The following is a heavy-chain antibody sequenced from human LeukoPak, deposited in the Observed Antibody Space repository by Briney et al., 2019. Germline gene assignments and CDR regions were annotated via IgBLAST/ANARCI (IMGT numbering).Heavy chain of an antibody. CDR1: GGSISSYY. D-gene: IGHD6-13*01. V-gene: IGHV4-59*01. Sequence: PSETLSLTCTVSGGSISSYYWSWIRQPPGKGLEWIGYIYYSGGTNYNPSLKSRVTISVDTSKNQFSLKLSSVTAADTAVYYCARYSRNYYYMDVWGKGTTVTVSS. CDR2: IYYSGGT. J-gene: IGHJ6*03. CDR3: ARYSRNYYYMDV.